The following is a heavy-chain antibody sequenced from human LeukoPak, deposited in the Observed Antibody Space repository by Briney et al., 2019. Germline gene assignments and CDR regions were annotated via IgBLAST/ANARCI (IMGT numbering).Heavy chain of an antibody. CDR1: GYTFTGYY. J-gene: IGHJ5*02. V-gene: IGHV1-2*02. CDR2: TNPNSGCT. Sequence: ASVKVSCKASGYTFTGYYMHWVRQAHGQGLELIGSTNPNSGCTNYAQKFQGRVTMTRDTSISTAYMELSRLRSDDTAVYYCARDWGYSSTIVVVPAAPSGPWGQGTLVTVSS. D-gene: IGHD2-2*01. CDR3: ARDWGYSSTIVVVPAAPSGP.